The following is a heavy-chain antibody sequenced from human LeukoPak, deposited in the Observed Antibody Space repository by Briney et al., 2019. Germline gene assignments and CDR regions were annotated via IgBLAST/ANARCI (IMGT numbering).Heavy chain of an antibody. Sequence: SETLSLTCTVSGGPISDYHWSWVRQPPGKVLEWIGYIYTSGSTNYNPSLKSRVTIPVDTSKNQFSLKLSSVTAADTAVYYCARPSYHCSASSCSPDWFDPWGQGTLVTVSS. D-gene: IGHD2-2*01. J-gene: IGHJ5*02. CDR1: GGPISDYH. V-gene: IGHV4-4*09. CDR2: IYTSGST. CDR3: ARPSYHCSASSCSPDWFDP.